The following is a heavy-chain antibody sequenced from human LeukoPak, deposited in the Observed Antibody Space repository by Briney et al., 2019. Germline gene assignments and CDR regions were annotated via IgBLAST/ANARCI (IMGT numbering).Heavy chain of an antibody. J-gene: IGHJ4*02. V-gene: IGHV4-59*08. CDR1: GGSISSYY. CDR2: IYYSGST. CDR3: ARQTGSGLFILP. D-gene: IGHD3/OR15-3a*01. Sequence: SETLSLTCTVSGGSISSYYWSWIRQPPGKGLEGIGYIYYSGSTNYNPSLKSRVTISVDTSKNQFSLKLSCVTAADTAVYYCARQTGSGLFILPGGQGTLVTVSS.